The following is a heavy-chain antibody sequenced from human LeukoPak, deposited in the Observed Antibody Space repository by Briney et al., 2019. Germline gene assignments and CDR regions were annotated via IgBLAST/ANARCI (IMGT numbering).Heavy chain of an antibody. CDR1: GFTVSSNY. CDR2: IYSGGST. D-gene: IGHD3-3*01. CDR3: ANQLEWLLGPFDY. V-gene: IGHV3-53*01. J-gene: IGHJ4*02. Sequence: GGSLRLSCAASGFTVSSNYMSWVRQAPGKGLEWVSVIYSGGSTYYADSVKGRFTISRDNSKNTLYLQMNSLRAEDTAVYYCANQLEWLLGPFDYWGQGTLVTVSS.